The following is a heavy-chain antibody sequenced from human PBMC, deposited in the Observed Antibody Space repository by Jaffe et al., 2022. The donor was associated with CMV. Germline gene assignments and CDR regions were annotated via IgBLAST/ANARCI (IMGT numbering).Heavy chain of an antibody. Sequence: QVQLVQSGAEVKKPGASVKVSCKASGYTFTSYGISWVRQAPGQGLEWMGWISAYNGNTNYAQKLQGRVTMTTDTSTSTAYMELRSLRSDDTAVYYCAREASGWYSTMYYYMDVWGKGTTVTVSS. V-gene: IGHV1-18*04. CDR3: AREASGWYSTMYYYMDV. J-gene: IGHJ6*03. CDR2: ISAYNGNT. D-gene: IGHD6-19*01. CDR1: GYTFTSYG.